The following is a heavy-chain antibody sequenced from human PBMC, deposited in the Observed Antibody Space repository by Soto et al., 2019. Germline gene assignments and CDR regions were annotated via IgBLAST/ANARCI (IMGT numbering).Heavy chain of an antibody. V-gene: IGHV3-30-3*01. J-gene: IGHJ6*02. D-gene: IGHD6-6*01. CDR1: GFTFSSYA. CDR3: AREHVRASSSRYSDGMDV. Sequence: QVQLVESGGGVVQPGRSLRLSCAASGFTFSSYAMQWVRQAPGKGLEWVAVISYDGSNKYYADSVKGRFTISRDNSKNTLYLQMNSLRAEDTAVYYCAREHVRASSSRYSDGMDVWGQGTTVTVSS. CDR2: ISYDGSNK.